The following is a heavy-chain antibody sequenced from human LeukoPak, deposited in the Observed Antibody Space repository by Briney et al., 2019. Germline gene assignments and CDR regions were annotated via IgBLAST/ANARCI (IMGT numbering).Heavy chain of an antibody. CDR1: GFTFSSYG. D-gene: IGHD6-19*01. CDR3: AKDQVAGFSYYYYYMDV. J-gene: IGHJ6*03. CDR2: IRYDGSNK. Sequence: PGGSLRLSCAASGFTFSSYGMHWVRQAPGKGLEWVAFIRYDGSNKYYADSVKGRFTISRDNSKNTLYLQMNSLRAEDSAVYYCAKDQVAGFSYYYYYMDVWGKGTTVTISS. V-gene: IGHV3-30*02.